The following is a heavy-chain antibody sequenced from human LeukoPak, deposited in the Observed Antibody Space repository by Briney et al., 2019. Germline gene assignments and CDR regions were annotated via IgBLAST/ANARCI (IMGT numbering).Heavy chain of an antibody. D-gene: IGHD1-26*01. J-gene: IGHJ4*02. CDR2: IKQDGSEI. V-gene: IGHV3-7*01. CDR1: GFSFNNYR. Sequence: PGGSLRLSCAASGFSFNNYRMNWVRQAPGKGLEWVAHIKQDGSEIYYVASVKGRFTISRDNANNSLYLRMNNLRAEDTAVYYCAREFSGSLDYWGQGTLVTVSS. CDR3: AREFSGSLDY.